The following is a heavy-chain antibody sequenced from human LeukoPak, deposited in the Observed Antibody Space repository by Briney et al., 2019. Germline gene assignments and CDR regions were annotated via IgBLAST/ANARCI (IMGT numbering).Heavy chain of an antibody. CDR2: IYYTGST. CDR3: ARGQGIVVAPSDWFDP. D-gene: IGHD2-15*01. CDR1: GGSISSFY. Sequence: SETLSLTCTVSGGSISSFYWSWIRQPPGKGLEWIGYIYYTGSTNYNPSLKSRLTISVDTSKNQFSLKLSSVTAADTAVYYCARGQGIVVAPSDWFDPWGQGTLVTVSS. J-gene: IGHJ5*02. V-gene: IGHV4-59*12.